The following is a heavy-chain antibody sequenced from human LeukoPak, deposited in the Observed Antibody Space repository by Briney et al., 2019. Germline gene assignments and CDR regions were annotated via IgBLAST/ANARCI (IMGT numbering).Heavy chain of an antibody. V-gene: IGHV4-38-2*02. D-gene: IGHD3-16*01. CDR2: IYHSGST. J-gene: IGHJ4*02. Sequence: SETLSLTCTVSGYSISSGYYWGWIRQPPKKGLEWIGSIYHSGSTFYNPSLKSRVTILLDTSKNQFSLRLGSVAAADTAVYYCARDWGTDWGQGTLVTVSS. CDR1: GYSISSGYY. CDR3: ARDWGTD.